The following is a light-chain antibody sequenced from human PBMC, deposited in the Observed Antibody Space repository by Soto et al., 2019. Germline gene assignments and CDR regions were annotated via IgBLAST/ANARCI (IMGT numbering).Light chain of an antibody. Sequence: QSVLAQPASVSGSPGQSITISCTGASSDVGGYNLVSWYQQYPGKAPKLIIYEVSNRPSGVSNRFSGSKSGNTASLTISGLQAEDEADYHCTSYMDSGTLVFGTGTKVTVL. CDR2: EVS. J-gene: IGLJ1*01. V-gene: IGLV2-14*01. CDR1: SSDVGGYNL. CDR3: TSYMDSGTLV.